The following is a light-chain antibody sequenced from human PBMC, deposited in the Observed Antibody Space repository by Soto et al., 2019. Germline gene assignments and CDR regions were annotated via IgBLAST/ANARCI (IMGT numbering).Light chain of an antibody. Sequence: DIQMTQSPSTLSASVGDRVTITCRASQSISNWLAWYQQRPGKAPKLLIYDASSLQSGVPSRFSGGRSGTEFTLTISSLQADDFATYYCQQYDTYSRTFGLGTKLEI. CDR1: QSISNW. CDR2: DAS. J-gene: IGKJ2*01. CDR3: QQYDTYSRT. V-gene: IGKV1-5*01.